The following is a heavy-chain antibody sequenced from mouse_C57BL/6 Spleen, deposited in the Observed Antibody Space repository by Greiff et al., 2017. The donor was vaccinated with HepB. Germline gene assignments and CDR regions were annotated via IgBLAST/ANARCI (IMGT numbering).Heavy chain of an antibody. CDR2: INPSTGGT. D-gene: IGHD2-1*01. CDR3: ARSTGDSFAY. J-gene: IGHJ3*01. Sequence: VQLKQSGPELVKPGASVKISCKASGYSFTGYYMNWVKQSPEKSLEWIGEINPSTGGTTYNQKFKAKATLTVDKSSSTAYMQLKSLTSEDSAVYYCARSTGDSFAYWGQGTLVTVSA. V-gene: IGHV1-42*01. CDR1: GYSFTGYY.